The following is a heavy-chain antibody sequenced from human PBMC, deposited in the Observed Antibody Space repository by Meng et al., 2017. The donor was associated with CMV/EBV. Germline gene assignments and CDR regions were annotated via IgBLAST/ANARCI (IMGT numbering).Heavy chain of an antibody. J-gene: IGHJ6*02. CDR3: ARGGGIQLWYYYYGMDV. Sequence: SETLSLTCTVSGGSVSSGSYYWSWIRQPPGKGLEWIGYIYDSGSTNYNPSLKSRVTISVDTSKNQFSLKLSSVTAADTAVYYCARGGGIQLWYYYYGMDVWGQGTTVTVSS. CDR2: IYDSGST. CDR1: GGSVSSGSYY. V-gene: IGHV4-61*01. D-gene: IGHD5-18*01.